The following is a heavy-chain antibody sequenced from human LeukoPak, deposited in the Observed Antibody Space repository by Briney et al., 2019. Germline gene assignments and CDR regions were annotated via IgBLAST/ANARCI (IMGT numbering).Heavy chain of an antibody. CDR2: IKSKTDGETT. J-gene: IGHJ4*02. V-gene: IGHV3-15*01. CDR3: TTAPSGYAYMNGWHLDY. CDR1: GFTFNYAW. Sequence: GGSLRLSCAASGFTFNYAWMSWVRQAPGKGLEWVGRIKSKTDGETTDYAAPVKGRFTISRDDSKNTLYLQMNSLKTEDTALYYCTTAPSGYAYMNGWHLDYWGQGALVTVSS. D-gene: IGHD5-18*01.